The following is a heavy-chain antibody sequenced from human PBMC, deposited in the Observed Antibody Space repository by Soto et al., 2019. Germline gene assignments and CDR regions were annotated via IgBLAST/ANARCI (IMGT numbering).Heavy chain of an antibody. D-gene: IGHD2-15*01. CDR1: GYTFTSYG. CDR2: ISAYNGNT. CDR3: ARDQGCSGGSCPNYYYYGMDF. Sequence: ASVKVSCKASGYTFTSYGISWVRQAPGQGLEWMGWISAYNGNTNYAQKLQGRVTMTTDTSTSTAYMELRSLRSDDTAVYYCARDQGCSGGSCPNYYYYGMDFWGQGTTVTVSS. V-gene: IGHV1-18*01. J-gene: IGHJ6*02.